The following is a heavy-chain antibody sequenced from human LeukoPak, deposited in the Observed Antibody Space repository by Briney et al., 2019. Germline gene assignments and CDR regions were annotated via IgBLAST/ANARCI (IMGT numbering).Heavy chain of an antibody. J-gene: IGHJ4*02. V-gene: IGHV4-39*01. CDR3: ARQGNYYGRATLFDY. CDR1: GDSISNSRYS. Sequence: SETLSLTCTVSGDSISNSRYSWGWIRQPPGKGLEWIGTTSYSGSAYYNPSLKSRVTMPVDTSKNQFSLKLSSVTAADTAVYYCARQGNYYGRATLFDYWGQGTPVTVSS. D-gene: IGHD3-10*01. CDR2: TSYSGSA.